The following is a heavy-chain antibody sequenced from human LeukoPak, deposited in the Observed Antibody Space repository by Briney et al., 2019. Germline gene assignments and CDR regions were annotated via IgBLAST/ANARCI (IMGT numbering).Heavy chain of an antibody. Sequence: PGGSLRLSCAASGFTFSSYGMHWVRQAPGKGLEWVAVISNDGSNKYYADSVKGRFTISRDSSKNTLYLQMNSLRAEDTAVYYCAKGVWMATRASADYWGQGTLVTVSS. CDR3: AKGVWMATRASADY. J-gene: IGHJ4*02. CDR2: ISNDGSNK. D-gene: IGHD5-24*01. V-gene: IGHV3-30*18. CDR1: GFTFSSYG.